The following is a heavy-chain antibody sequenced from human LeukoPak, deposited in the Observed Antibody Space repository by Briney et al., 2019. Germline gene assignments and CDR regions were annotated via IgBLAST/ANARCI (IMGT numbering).Heavy chain of an antibody. CDR3: ARRRSYNWFDP. J-gene: IGHJ5*02. CDR2: INHSGST. CDR1: GGSISSSSYY. V-gene: IGHV4-39*07. Sequence: PSETLSLTCTVSGGSISSSSYYWGWIRQPPGKGLEWIGEINHSGSTNYNPSLKSRVTISVDTSKNQFSLKLSSVTAADTAVYYCARRRSYNWFDPWGQGTLATVSS.